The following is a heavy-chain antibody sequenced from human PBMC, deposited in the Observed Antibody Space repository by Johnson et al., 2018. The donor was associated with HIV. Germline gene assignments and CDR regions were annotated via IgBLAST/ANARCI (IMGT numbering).Heavy chain of an antibody. CDR1: GFTFSTYA. V-gene: IGHV3-64*01. J-gene: IGHJ3*02. Sequence: VQLVESGGGVVQPGRSLRLSCAASGFTFSTYAMNWVRQAPGKGLEYVSAISSNGGSTYYANSLKDRFTISRDNSKNTLYLQMNSLRAEDTAVYYCAREVERGLGFDIWGQGTMVTVSS. CDR3: AREVERGLGFDI. CDR2: ISSNGGST. D-gene: IGHD5-24*01.